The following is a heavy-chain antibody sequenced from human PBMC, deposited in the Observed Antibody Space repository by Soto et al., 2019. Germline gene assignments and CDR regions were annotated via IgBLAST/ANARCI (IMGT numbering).Heavy chain of an antibody. D-gene: IGHD2-2*01. Sequence: EVQLVESGGGLVKPGGSLRLSCAASGFTFSSYSMNWVRQAPGKGLEWVSSISSSSSYINYADSVKGRCTISRDNAKKSLDLQMNSLRAEDTAVYYCARVGVVPAAGSDYWGQGTLVTGSS. J-gene: IGHJ4*02. CDR1: GFTFSSYS. V-gene: IGHV3-21*01. CDR3: ARVGVVPAAGSDY. CDR2: ISSSSSYI.